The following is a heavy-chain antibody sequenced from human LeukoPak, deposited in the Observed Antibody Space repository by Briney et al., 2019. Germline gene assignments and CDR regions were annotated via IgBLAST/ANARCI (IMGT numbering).Heavy chain of an antibody. D-gene: IGHD2-15*01. V-gene: IGHV3-21*01. J-gene: IGHJ6*02. CDR2: ISSSSSYI. Sequence: GGSLRLSCAASGFTFSSYSMNWVRQAPGKGLEWVSSISSSSSYIYYADSMKSRFTISRDNAKNSLYLQMNSLRAEDTAVYYCARGGSGGTPGYYYYGMDVWGQGTTVTVSS. CDR3: ARGGSGGTPGYYYYGMDV. CDR1: GFTFSSYS.